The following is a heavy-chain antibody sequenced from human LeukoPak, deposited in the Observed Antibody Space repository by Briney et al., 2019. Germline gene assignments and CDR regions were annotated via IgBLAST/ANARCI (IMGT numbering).Heavy chain of an antibody. CDR1: GFTFSSYG. Sequence: GGSLRLSCAASGFTFSSYGMHGVGQAPGKGREWGAFIRYDGSNKYYADSVKGGFTISRDNYKNTLYLQMNSLRAQDTAVYYCAKGRRGYSYGIDYWGQGTLVTVSS. J-gene: IGHJ4*02. CDR3: AKGRRGYSYGIDY. V-gene: IGHV3-30*02. D-gene: IGHD5-18*01. CDR2: IRYDGSNK.